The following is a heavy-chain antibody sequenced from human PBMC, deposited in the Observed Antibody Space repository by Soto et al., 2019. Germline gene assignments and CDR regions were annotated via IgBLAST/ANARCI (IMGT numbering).Heavy chain of an antibody. D-gene: IGHD1-26*01. J-gene: IGHJ4*02. CDR3: AKDRGVSPGSHDY. Sequence: GGSLRLSCAASGFTFSSYAMTWVRQAPGKGLEWVSAISGSGGSTYYADSVKGRFTISRDNSKNTLYLQMSSLRAEDTAVFYCAKDRGVSPGSHDYWGQGTLVTVSS. V-gene: IGHV3-23*01. CDR2: ISGSGGST. CDR1: GFTFSSYA.